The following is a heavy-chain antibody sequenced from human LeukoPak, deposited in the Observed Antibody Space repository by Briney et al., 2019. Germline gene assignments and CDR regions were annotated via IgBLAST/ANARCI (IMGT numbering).Heavy chain of an antibody. V-gene: IGHV4-31*03. CDR1: GGSISSGGYY. CDR2: IYYSGST. Sequence: SETLSLTCTVSGGSISSGGYYWSWIRQHPGKGLEWIGYIYYSGSTYYNPSLKSRVTISVDTPKNQFSLKLSSVTAADTAVYYCARGHRYGDYVGYWRQGTLVTVSS. J-gene: IGHJ4*02. D-gene: IGHD4-17*01. CDR3: ARGHRYGDYVGY.